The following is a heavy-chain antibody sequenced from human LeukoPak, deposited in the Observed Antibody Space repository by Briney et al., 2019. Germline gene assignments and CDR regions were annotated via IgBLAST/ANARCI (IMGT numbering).Heavy chain of an antibody. J-gene: IGHJ6*04. CDR2: ISAYNGNT. Sequence: ASVKVSCKASGYTFTSYGISWVRQAPGQGLEWMGWISAYNGNTNYAQKLQGKVTMTTDTSTSTAYMELRSLRSDDTAVYYCAVSITMAYYYGMDVRGKGTTVTVSS. D-gene: IGHD3-10*01. V-gene: IGHV1-18*04. CDR1: GYTFTSYG. CDR3: AVSITMAYYYGMDV.